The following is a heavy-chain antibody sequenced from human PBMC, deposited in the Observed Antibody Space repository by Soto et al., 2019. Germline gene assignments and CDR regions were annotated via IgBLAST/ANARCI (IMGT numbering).Heavy chain of an antibody. CDR2: ISGSGGST. CDR1: GFTFSSYA. CDR3: AKDGSYYYGSGSYLYYFDY. D-gene: IGHD3-10*01. V-gene: IGHV3-23*01. J-gene: IGHJ4*02. Sequence: VQLLESGGGLVQPGGSLRLSCAASGFTFSSYAMSWVRQAPGKGLEWVSAISGSGGSTYYADSVKGRFTISRDNSKNTLYLQMNSLRAEDTAVYYCAKDGSYYYGSGSYLYYFDYWGQGTLVTVSS.